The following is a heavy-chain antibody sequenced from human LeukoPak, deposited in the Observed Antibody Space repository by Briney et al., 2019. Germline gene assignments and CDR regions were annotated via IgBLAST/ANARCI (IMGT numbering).Heavy chain of an antibody. V-gene: IGHV4-59*01. Sequence: NTSETLSLTCTVSGGSINNYYWSWIRQPPGKGLEWIGYIYYSGSTNYNPSLKSRVTISVDTSKNQFSLKLSSVTAADTAVYYCARALSYHSSGLLDYWGQGTLVTVSS. CDR1: GGSINNYY. CDR3: ARALSYHSSGLLDY. D-gene: IGHD3-22*01. J-gene: IGHJ4*02. CDR2: IYYSGST.